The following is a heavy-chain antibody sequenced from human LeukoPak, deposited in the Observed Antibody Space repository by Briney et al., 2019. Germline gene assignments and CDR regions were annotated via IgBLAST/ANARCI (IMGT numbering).Heavy chain of an antibody. Sequence: ASVKVSCKVSGYTLTELSMHWVRQAPGKGLEWMGGFDPEDGETIYAQKFQGRVTMTEDTSTDTAYMELSSLRSGDTAVYYCGVVVVAATDSNWFDPWGQGTLVTVSS. CDR2: FDPEDGET. CDR3: GVVVVAATDSNWFDP. CDR1: GYTLTELS. D-gene: IGHD2-15*01. V-gene: IGHV1-24*01. J-gene: IGHJ5*02.